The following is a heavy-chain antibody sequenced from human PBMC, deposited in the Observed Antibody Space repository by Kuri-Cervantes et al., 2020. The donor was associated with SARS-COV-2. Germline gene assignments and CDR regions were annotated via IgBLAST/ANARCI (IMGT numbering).Heavy chain of an antibody. CDR3: ARDNWNYGDAFDI. V-gene: IGHV3-11*04. D-gene: IGHD1-7*01. J-gene: IGHJ3*02. Sequence: GESLKISCAASGFTFSDYYMSWIRQAPGKGLEWVSYISSSGSTIYYADSVKGRFTISRDNAKNTLYLQMNSLRAEDTAVYYCARDNWNYGDAFDIWGQGTMVTVSS. CDR1: GFTFSDYY. CDR2: ISSSGSTI.